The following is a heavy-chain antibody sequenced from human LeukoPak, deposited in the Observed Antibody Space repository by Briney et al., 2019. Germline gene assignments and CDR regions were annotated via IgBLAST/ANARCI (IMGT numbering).Heavy chain of an antibody. D-gene: IGHD6-19*01. CDR1: GYTFTSYA. CDR3: ARVGSSGWYPLYYYYYGMDV. J-gene: IGHJ6*02. Sequence: GASVKVSCKASGYTFTSYAMNWVRQAPGQGLEWMGWINTNTGNPTYAQGFTGRFVFSLDTSVSTAYLQISSLKAEDTAVYYCARVGSSGWYPLYYYYYGMDVWGQGTTVTVSS. CDR2: INTNTGNP. V-gene: IGHV7-4-1*02.